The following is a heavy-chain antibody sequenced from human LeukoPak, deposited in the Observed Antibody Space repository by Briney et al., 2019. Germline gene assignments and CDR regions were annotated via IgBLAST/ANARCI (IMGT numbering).Heavy chain of an antibody. J-gene: IGHJ4*02. CDR1: GFTFSSYW. V-gene: IGHV3-7*01. D-gene: IGHD3-10*01. CDR3: ARGGITMVRGVIITPEVRHFDY. Sequence: GGSLRLSCAASGFTFSSYWMSWVRQAPGKGLEWVANIKQDGSEKYYVDSVKGRFTISRDNAKNSLYLQMNSLRAEDTAVYYCARGGITMVRGVIITPEVRHFDYWGQGTLVTVSS. CDR2: IKQDGSEK.